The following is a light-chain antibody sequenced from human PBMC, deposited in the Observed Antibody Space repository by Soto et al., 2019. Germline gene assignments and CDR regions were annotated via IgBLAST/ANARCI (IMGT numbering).Light chain of an antibody. CDR1: QAVPNN. CDR2: EES. Sequence: ISLTQTASFISAYVKDRVTITCRPSQAVPNNMAWYQQKPGKPPKLLIYEESTLHSGVPSRFSGRKSGTQFTLTIDSLQPEDFATYYCQQVKTYPRTFGGGTKVDIK. CDR3: QQVKTYPRT. V-gene: IGKV1-9*01. J-gene: IGKJ4*01.